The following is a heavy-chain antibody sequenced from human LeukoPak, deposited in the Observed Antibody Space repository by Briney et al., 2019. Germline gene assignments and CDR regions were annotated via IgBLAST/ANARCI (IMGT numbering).Heavy chain of an antibody. V-gene: IGHV4-59*01. CDR2: IYYSGST. CDR3: AGYDYYDSSGTFDY. Sequence: SETLSLTCTVSGGSISSYYWSWIRQPPGKGLEWIGYIYYSGSTSYNPSLKSRVTISVDTSKNQFSLKLSSVTAADTAVYYCAGYDYYDSSGTFDYWGQGTLVTVSS. D-gene: IGHD3-22*01. J-gene: IGHJ4*02. CDR1: GGSISSYY.